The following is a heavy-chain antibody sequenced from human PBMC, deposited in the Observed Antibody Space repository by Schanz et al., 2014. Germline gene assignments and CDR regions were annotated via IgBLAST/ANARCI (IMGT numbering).Heavy chain of an antibody. CDR2: ISGSGGST. D-gene: IGHD3-10*01. Sequence: EVQLVASGGGLVKPGGSLRLSCATSGFNFSSYSLNWVRQAPGKGLEWVSAISGSGGSTYYADSVKGRFTISRDNSKNTLYLQMNSLRAEDTAVYYCAKGRFGELSAFDIWGQGTMVTVSS. CDR1: GFNFSSYS. CDR3: AKGRFGELSAFDI. V-gene: IGHV3-23*04. J-gene: IGHJ3*02.